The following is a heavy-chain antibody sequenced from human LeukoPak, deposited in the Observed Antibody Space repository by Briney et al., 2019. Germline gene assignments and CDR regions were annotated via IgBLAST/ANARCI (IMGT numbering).Heavy chain of an antibody. V-gene: IGHV3-64D*06. CDR2: ISKNGVTT. J-gene: IGHJ4*02. CDR3: VKDLSDRDVDY. D-gene: IGHD2-21*02. CDR1: GFTFSSYG. Sequence: PGGSLRLSCAASGFTFSSYGMHWVRQAPGRGLEYVSAISKNGVTTYYVDSVKGRFTISRDNSKNTLYLQMNSLRVEDTAVYFCVKDLSDRDVDYWGQGTLVTVSS.